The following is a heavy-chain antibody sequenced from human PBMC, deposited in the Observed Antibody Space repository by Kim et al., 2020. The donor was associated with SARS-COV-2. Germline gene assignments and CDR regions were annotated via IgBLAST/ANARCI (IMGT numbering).Heavy chain of an antibody. CDR1: GYTFTSYG. Sequence: ASVKVSCKASGYTFTSYGISWVRQAPGQGLEWMGWISAYNGNTNYAQKLQGRVTMTTDTSTSTAYMELRSLRSDDTAVYYCARDLRYDYVWGSYRTNDYWGQGTLVTVSS. J-gene: IGHJ4*02. V-gene: IGHV1-18*01. D-gene: IGHD3-16*02. CDR2: ISAYNGNT. CDR3: ARDLRYDYVWGSYRTNDY.